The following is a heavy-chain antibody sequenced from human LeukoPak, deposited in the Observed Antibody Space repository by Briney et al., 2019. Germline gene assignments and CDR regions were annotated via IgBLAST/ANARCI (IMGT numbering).Heavy chain of an antibody. CDR3: ARDGDYCSGGSCYSI. Sequence: PSETLSLTCTVSGGSTSGYYWSWIRQPPGKGLEWIGHIYYSGSTKYNPSLKSRVTISEDTSKNQFSLKLSSVTAADTAVYYCARDGDYCSGGSCYSIWGQGTLVTVSS. CDR2: IYYSGST. CDR1: GGSTSGYY. D-gene: IGHD2-15*01. J-gene: IGHJ4*02. V-gene: IGHV4-59*01.